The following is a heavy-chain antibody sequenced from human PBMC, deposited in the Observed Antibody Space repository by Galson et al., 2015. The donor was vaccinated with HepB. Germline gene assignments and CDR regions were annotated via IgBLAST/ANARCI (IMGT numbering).Heavy chain of an antibody. D-gene: IGHD1-26*01. J-gene: IGHJ4*02. CDR2: IYYSGTI. V-gene: IGHV4-39*01. CDR3: ASFVGASPGYY. Sequence: SETLSLTCTVSGGSISSSYNYWDWLRQPPGKGLEWIASIYYSGTIHYNPSLKSRVTISADTSKNQFSVKLSSVTATDTAVYYCASFVGASPGYYWGQGTLVTVSS. CDR1: GGSISSSYNY.